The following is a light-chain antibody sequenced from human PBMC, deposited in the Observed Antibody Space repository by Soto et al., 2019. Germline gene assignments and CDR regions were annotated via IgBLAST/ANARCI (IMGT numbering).Light chain of an antibody. CDR3: SSYTSSIPYV. CDR1: SSDVGGYNY. CDR2: EVT. J-gene: IGLJ1*01. Sequence: ALTQPASVSGSPGQSITISCTGTSSDVGGYNYVSWYQQQPGKAPKLMIYEVTSRPSGVSDRFSGSKSGNTASLTISGLQAEDEADYYCSSYTSSIPYVFGTGTKVTVL. V-gene: IGLV2-14*01.